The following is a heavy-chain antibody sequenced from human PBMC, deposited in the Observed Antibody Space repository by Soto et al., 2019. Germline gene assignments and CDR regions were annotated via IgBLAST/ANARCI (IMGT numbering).Heavy chain of an antibody. CDR1: GFTFSSYA. V-gene: IGHV3-23*01. D-gene: IGHD2-2*01. CDR2: ISGSGGST. Sequence: GGSLRLCCAASGFTFSSYAMSWGREAPGKGLEWVSAISGSGGSTYYADSVKGRFTISRDNSKNTLYLQMNSLRAEDTAVYYCAKDLRRRFHIVVVPAANHYYGMDVWGQGTTVTVSS. CDR3: AKDLRRRFHIVVVPAANHYYGMDV. J-gene: IGHJ6*02.